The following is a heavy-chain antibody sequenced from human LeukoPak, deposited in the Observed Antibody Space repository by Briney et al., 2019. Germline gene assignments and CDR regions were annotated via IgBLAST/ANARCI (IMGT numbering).Heavy chain of an antibody. CDR1: GYTFTSYA. Sequence: GASVKVSCKASGYTFTSYAMNWVRQAPGQGLEWMGWVSTNDGNTVYAQRLQGRVTMTTDTSTSVAYMELRSLTSDDTAVYYCTRAPPGMTMMTDYWGQGTLATVSS. D-gene: IGHD3-22*01. CDR3: TRAPPGMTMMTDY. V-gene: IGHV1-18*01. J-gene: IGHJ4*02. CDR2: VSTNDGNT.